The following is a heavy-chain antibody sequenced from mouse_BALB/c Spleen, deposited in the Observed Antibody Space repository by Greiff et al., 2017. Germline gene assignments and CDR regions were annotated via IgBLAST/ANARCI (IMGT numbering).Heavy chain of an antibody. CDR1: GFSLTSYG. D-gene: IGHD1-1*01. CDR3: ARYYYGSSYSSPHWYFDV. Sequence: VKLVESGPGLVAPSQSLSITCTVSGFSLTSYGVHWVRQPPGKGLEWLGVIWAGGSTNYNSALMSRLSISKDNSKSQVFLKMNSLQTDDTAMYYCARYYYGSSYSSPHWYFDVWGAGTTVTVSS. V-gene: IGHV2-9*02. CDR2: IWAGGST. J-gene: IGHJ1*01.